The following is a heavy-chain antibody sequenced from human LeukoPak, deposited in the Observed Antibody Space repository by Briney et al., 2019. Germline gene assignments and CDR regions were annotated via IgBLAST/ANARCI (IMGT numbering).Heavy chain of an antibody. D-gene: IGHD6-19*01. CDR1: GGSISSYY. V-gene: IGHV4-59*01. CDR2: IYYSGST. CDR3: ARDTVAGTCDY. Sequence: SETLSLTCTVSGGSISSYYWSWLRQPPGKGLEGIGYIYYSGSTNYNPSLKSRVTISVDTSKNQFSLKLSSVTAADTAVYYCARDTVAGTCDYWGQGILVTVSA. J-gene: IGHJ4*02.